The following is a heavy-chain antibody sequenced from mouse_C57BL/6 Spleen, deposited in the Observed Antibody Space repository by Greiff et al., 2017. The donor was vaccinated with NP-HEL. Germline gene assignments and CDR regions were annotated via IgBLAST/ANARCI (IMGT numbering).Heavy chain of an antibody. CDR1: GYTFTSYW. CDR2: IYPGNSDT. J-gene: IGHJ4*01. D-gene: IGHD1-1*01. CDR3: TREVTTVLYYYAMDY. Sequence: SGTVLARPGASVKMSCKTSGYTFTSYWMHWVKQRPGQGLEWIGAIYPGNSDTSYNQKFKGKAKLTAVPSASTAYMELSSLTNEDSAVYYCTREVTTVLYYYAMDYWGQGTSVTVSS. V-gene: IGHV1-5*01.